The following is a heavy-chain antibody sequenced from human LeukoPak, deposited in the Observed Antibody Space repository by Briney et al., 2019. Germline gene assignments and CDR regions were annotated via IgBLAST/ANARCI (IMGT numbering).Heavy chain of an antibody. V-gene: IGHV3-30*18. Sequence: GGSLRLSCAASGFTFSSYGMYWVRQAPGKGLEWVAVISYDGSNKYYADSVKGRFTISRDNSKNTLYLQMNSLRAEDTAVYYCAKDRIAAAGTYFDYWGQGTLVTVSS. CDR1: GFTFSSYG. J-gene: IGHJ4*02. CDR3: AKDRIAAAGTYFDY. CDR2: ISYDGSNK. D-gene: IGHD6-13*01.